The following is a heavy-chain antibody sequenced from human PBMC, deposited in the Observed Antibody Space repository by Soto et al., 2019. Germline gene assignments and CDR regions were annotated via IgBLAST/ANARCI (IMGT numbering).Heavy chain of an antibody. CDR1: GFTFSSYG. V-gene: IGHV3-30*18. Sequence: QPGGSLRLSCAASGFTFSSYGMHWVRQAPGKGLEWVAVISYDGSNKYYADSVKGRFTISRDNSKNTLYLQMNSLRAEDTAVYYCAKDRRNWNYAVGQYYYYYYGMDVWGQGTTVTVSS. CDR2: ISYDGSNK. J-gene: IGHJ6*02. D-gene: IGHD1-7*01. CDR3: AKDRRNWNYAVGQYYYYYYGMDV.